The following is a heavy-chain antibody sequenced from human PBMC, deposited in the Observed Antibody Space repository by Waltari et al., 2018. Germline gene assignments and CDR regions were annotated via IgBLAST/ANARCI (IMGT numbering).Heavy chain of an antibody. J-gene: IGHJ4*02. Sequence: QVQLVQSGAAVKKPGSSVKVSCKASGGPFSSYATSWVRQAPGQGLEWMGGIIPILGIANYAQKFQGRVTITADESTSTAYMELSSLRSEDTAVYYCAREGVATSFDYWGQGTLVTVSS. CDR3: AREGVATSFDY. V-gene: IGHV1-69*04. CDR1: GGPFSSYA. D-gene: IGHD5-12*01. CDR2: IIPILGIA.